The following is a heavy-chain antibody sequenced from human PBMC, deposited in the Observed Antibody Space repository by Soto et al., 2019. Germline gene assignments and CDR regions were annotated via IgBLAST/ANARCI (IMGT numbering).Heavy chain of an antibody. V-gene: IGHV3-23*01. CDR1: GFIFRNYA. Sequence: GGSLRLSCTASGFIFRNYAVAWIRQAPGKGLEWASVIGSDGGAIHYADSVKGRFTISRDNSKNTLYLQMSSLRAEDKAIYYCEKYSTNGASRYFDFWGHGTVVTVSS. D-gene: IGHD2-15*01. J-gene: IGHJ4*01. CDR2: IGSDGGAI. CDR3: EKYSTNGASRYFDF.